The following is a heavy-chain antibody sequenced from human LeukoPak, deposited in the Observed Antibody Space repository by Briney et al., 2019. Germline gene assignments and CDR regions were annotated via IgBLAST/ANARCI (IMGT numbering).Heavy chain of an antibody. CDR3: ARRRLYGYWFDP. J-gene: IGHJ5*02. CDR2: ISGSGGST. V-gene: IGHV3-23*01. D-gene: IGHD4-17*01. Sequence: GGSLRLSCAASGFTFDNYAMTWVRQGPGKGLEWIATISGSGGSTYYADSVKGRFTIFRDNSKNMVFLQMSGLRAEDTALYYCARRRLYGYWFDPWGQGTLVTVSS. CDR1: GFTFDNYA.